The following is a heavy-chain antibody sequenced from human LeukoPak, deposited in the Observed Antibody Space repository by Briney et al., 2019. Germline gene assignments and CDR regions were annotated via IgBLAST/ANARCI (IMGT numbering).Heavy chain of an antibody. CDR3: ARTRGYCSSTSCYYWYFDL. V-gene: IGHV4-59*01. CDR2: IYYSGST. CDR1: GGSISSYY. D-gene: IGHD2-2*01. J-gene: IGHJ2*01. Sequence: PSETLSLTCTVSGGSISSYYWSWIRQPPGKGLEWIGYIYYSGSTNYNPSPKSRVTISVDTSKNQFSLKLSSVTAADTAVYYCARTRGYCSSTSCYYWYFDLWGRGTLVTVSS.